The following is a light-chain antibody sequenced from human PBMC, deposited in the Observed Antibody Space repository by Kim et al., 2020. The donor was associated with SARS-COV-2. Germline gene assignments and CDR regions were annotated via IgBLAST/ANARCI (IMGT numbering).Light chain of an antibody. CDR1: ALPKQY. CDR3: QSADSSGNWV. J-gene: IGLJ3*02. V-gene: IGLV3-25*03. CDR2: KDS. Sequence: SYELTQPPSVSVSPGQTARITCSGDALPKQYAYWYQQKPGQAPVLVIYKDSERPSGIPERFSGSSSGTTVTLTISGVQVEDEADYYCQSADSSGNWVFGGGTQLTVL.